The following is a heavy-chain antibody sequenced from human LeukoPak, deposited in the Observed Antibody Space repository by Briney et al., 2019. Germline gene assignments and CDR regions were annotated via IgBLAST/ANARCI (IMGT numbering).Heavy chain of an antibody. CDR2: INHNGGT. V-gene: IGHV4-34*01. D-gene: IGHD3-9*01. CDR1: GGSFSDYS. J-gene: IGHJ6*03. CDR3: ARVAYRYSINDWSRTGLGAYATKYYYYMDV. Sequence: SETLSLTCAVYGGSFSDYSWTWIRQAPGEGLEWIGEINHNGGTNHNPSLVSRVIMSVDTSKKHFSLKVSSVTAADTAVYYCARVAYRYSINDWSRTGLGAYATKYYYYMDVWGKGTTVTVSS.